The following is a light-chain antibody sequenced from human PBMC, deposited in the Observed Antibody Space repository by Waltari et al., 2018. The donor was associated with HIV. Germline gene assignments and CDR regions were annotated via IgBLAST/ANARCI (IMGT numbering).Light chain of an antibody. V-gene: IGLV2-11*01. CDR1: SSDVGGYNP. Sequence: QSALTLPRSVAGSPGQPVTISCTGTSSDVGGYNPVSWYQQHPGKAPKFMMYYFSNLPPGVPDRFSGSKSRNTASLNSSGLQAEDEADYYCCSYAGNYTFVFGGVTKLTVL. CDR3: CSYAGNYTFV. J-gene: IGLJ3*02. CDR2: YFS.